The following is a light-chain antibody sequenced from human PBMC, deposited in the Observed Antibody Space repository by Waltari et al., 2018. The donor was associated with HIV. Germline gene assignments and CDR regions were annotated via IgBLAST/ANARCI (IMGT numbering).Light chain of an antibody. CDR1: QGHPVQNGKQY. CDR2: LGS. J-gene: IGKJ3*01. Sequence: DIVVTQSPLSLPVTPAEPASMCCRSSQGHPVQNGKQYFDLYRRKTGHSPLLLIHLGSNRASGVPDSFSGSGSGTDFTLTFSRVESDVVGVYYCMPARQTPFTFGAGPKVEI. CDR3: MPARQTPFT. V-gene: IGKV2-28*01.